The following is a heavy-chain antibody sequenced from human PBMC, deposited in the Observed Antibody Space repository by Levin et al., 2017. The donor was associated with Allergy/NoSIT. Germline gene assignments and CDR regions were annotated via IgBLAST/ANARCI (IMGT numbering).Heavy chain of an antibody. CDR3: ARDRKQWLVPHLDY. D-gene: IGHD6-19*01. CDR2: ISSSGSTI. J-gene: IGHJ4*02. Sequence: SGGSLRLSCAASGFTFSDYYMSWIRQAPGKGLEWVSYISSSGSTIYYADSVKGRFTISRDNAKNSLYLQMNSLRAEDTAVYYCARDRKQWLVPHLDYWGQGTLVTVSS. CDR1: GFTFSDYY. V-gene: IGHV3-11*01.